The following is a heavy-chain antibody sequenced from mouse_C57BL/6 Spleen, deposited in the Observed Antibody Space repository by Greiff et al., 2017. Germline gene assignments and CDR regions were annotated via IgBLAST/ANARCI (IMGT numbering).Heavy chain of an antibody. V-gene: IGHV1-82*01. Sequence: QVQLKQSGPELVKPGASVKISCKASGYAFSSSWMNWVKQRPGKGLEWIGRIYPGDGDTNYNGKFKGKATLTADKSSSTAYMQLSSLTSEDSAVYFCARWWDYYAMDYWGQGTSVTVSS. CDR3: ARWWDYYAMDY. CDR1: GYAFSSSW. CDR2: IYPGDGDT. D-gene: IGHD1-1*02. J-gene: IGHJ4*01.